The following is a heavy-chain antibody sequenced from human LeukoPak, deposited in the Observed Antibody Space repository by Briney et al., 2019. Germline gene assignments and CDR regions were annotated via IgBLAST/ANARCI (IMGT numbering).Heavy chain of an antibody. D-gene: IGHD3-16*01. J-gene: IGHJ4*02. CDR1: GGSISSGGYY. CDR3: ARGGGGNFDY. CDR2: IYYSGST. Sequence: SETLSLTCTVSGGSISSGGYYWIWIRQHPGKGLEWIGYIYYSGSTYYNPSLKSRVTISVDTSKNQFSLKLSSVTAADTAVYYCARGGGGNFDYWGQGTLVTVSS. V-gene: IGHV4-31*03.